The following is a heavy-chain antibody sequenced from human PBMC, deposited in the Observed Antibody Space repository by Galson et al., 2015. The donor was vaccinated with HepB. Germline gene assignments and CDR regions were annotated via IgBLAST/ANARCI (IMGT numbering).Heavy chain of an antibody. V-gene: IGHV3-74*01. Sequence: SLRLSCAASGFTFSSYWMHWVRQAPGKGLVWVSRINSDGSSTSYADSVKGRFTISRDNAKNTLYLQMNSLRAEDTAVYYCARGTWIQLWSWYFDLWGRGTLVTVSS. CDR2: INSDGSST. D-gene: IGHD5-18*01. CDR1: GFTFSSYW. J-gene: IGHJ2*01. CDR3: ARGTWIQLWSWYFDL.